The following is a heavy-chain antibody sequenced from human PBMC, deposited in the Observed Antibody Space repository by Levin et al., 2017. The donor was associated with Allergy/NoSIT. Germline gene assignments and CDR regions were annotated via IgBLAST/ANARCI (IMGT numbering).Heavy chain of an antibody. CDR1: GFSFINYF. J-gene: IGHJ5*02. D-gene: IGHD3-3*01. Sequence: PGGSLRLSCAASGFSFINYFMNWVRQAPGRGLEWVATISGSGDKTYYADSVKGRFTISRDNTKNTLYLQTNSLRVEDTAVYYCAKDGNDFWSETDGRDAWGQGILVTVSS. CDR3: AKDGNDFWSETDGRDA. V-gene: IGHV3-23*01. CDR2: ISGSGDKT.